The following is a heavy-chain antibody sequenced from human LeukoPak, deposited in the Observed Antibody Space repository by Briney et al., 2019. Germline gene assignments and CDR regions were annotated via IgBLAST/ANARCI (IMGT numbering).Heavy chain of an antibody. CDR2: IRSSGSTI. Sequence: GGSLRLSCAASGFTFSSYEMNWVRQAPGKGLEWVSYIRSSGSTIYYADSVKGRFTISRDNAKNSLYLQMNSLRAEDTAVYYCAKDIGDFKSSFDYWGQGTLVTVSS. CDR3: AKDIGDFKSSFDY. D-gene: IGHD1-26*01. J-gene: IGHJ4*02. V-gene: IGHV3-48*03. CDR1: GFTFSSYE.